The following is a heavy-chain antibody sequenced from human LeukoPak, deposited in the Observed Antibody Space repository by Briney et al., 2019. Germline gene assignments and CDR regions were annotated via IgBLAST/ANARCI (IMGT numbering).Heavy chain of an antibody. D-gene: IGHD4-17*01. Sequence: ASVKVSCKASGYTFTGSDINWVRQAAGQGLEWMGWMNPSSGDTGYAQKLQGRVTMTRDTSISTAYMELSSLRSEDTAVYFCARTLSRLNHYGDSAADCWGQGTLVTVSS. CDR3: ARTLSRLNHYGDSAADC. CDR2: MNPSSGDT. CDR1: GYTFTGSD. J-gene: IGHJ4*02. V-gene: IGHV1-8*01.